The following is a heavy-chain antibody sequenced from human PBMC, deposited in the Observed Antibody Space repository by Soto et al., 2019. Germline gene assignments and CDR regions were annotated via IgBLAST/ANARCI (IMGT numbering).Heavy chain of an antibody. J-gene: IGHJ4*02. CDR1: GYTFSSYC. V-gene: IGHV1-3*01. D-gene: IGHD6-19*01. CDR2: INAGNGNT. Sequence: APVEGSCKASGYTFSSYCVDLVRQAPGQRLEWMGWINAGNGNTKYSQKFQGRVTINRDTSASTAYMELSRLRSEDTAVYYCARDGAVAGSINFDYWGQGTLVTVSS. CDR3: ARDGAVAGSINFDY.